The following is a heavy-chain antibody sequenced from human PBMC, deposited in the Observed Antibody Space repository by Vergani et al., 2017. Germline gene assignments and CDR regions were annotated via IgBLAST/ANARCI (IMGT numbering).Heavy chain of an antibody. CDR1: GFTFDDYA. CDR2: ISWNSGSI. V-gene: IGHV3-9*01. CDR3: AKGGFMLESIYGAFDI. J-gene: IGHJ3*02. D-gene: IGHD3-16*01. Sequence: EVQLVESGGGLVQPGRSLRLSCAASGFTFDDYAMHWVRQAPGKGLEWVSGISWNSGSIGYADSVKGRFTISRDNAKNSLYLQMNSLRAEDTALYYCAKGGFMLESIYGAFDIWGQGTMVTVSS.